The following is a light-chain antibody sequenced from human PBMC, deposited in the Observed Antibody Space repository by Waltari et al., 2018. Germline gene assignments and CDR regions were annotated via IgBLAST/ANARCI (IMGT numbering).Light chain of an antibody. CDR1: QSISSW. CDR2: KAS. J-gene: IGKJ1*01. Sequence: DIQMTQSPSSLSASVGDTVTITCRASQSISSWLAWYQQKPGKAPKLLIYKASSLQSGVPSRFSGSGSGTEFTLTISSLQSEDFATYYCLQYSSSPRTFGQGTKVEIK. V-gene: IGKV1-12*01. CDR3: LQYSSSPRT.